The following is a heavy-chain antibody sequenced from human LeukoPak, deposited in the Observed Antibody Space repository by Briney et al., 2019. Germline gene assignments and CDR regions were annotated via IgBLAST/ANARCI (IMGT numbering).Heavy chain of an antibody. V-gene: IGHV4-34*01. CDR2: INHSGST. D-gene: IGHD6-19*01. Sequence: PSETLSLTCAVYGGSFSGYYWSWIRQPPGKGLEWIGEINHSGSTNYNPSLKSRVTISVDTSKNQFSLKLSSVTAADTAVYYCARDRGIAVAGPDFDYWGQGTLVTVSS. CDR3: ARDRGIAVAGPDFDY. CDR1: GGSFSGYY. J-gene: IGHJ4*02.